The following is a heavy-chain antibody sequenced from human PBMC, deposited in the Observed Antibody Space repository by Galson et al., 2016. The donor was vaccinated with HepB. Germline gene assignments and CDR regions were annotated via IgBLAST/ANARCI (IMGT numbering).Heavy chain of an antibody. D-gene: IGHD6-19*01. J-gene: IGHJ4*02. Sequence: SETLSLTCTVSGGSLGGSSYSWAWIRQPPGRGLEWIGSVYFDGRTYYSPSLWSRVTISVDTSKNQFALRLTSVTATDTAVYFCARRPRYSSAWVLGQAFFDYWGQGSLVTVAS. CDR1: GGSLGGSSYS. V-gene: IGHV4-39*01. CDR2: VYFDGRT. CDR3: ARRPRYSSAWVLGQAFFDY.